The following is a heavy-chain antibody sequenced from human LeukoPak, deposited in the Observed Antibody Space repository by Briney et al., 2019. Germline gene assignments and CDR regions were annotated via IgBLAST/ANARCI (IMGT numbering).Heavy chain of an antibody. CDR1: GGSISSSNW. D-gene: IGHD2-2*01. J-gene: IGHJ4*02. CDR2: IYHSGST. V-gene: IGHV4-4*02. CDR3: ARVVREVVVVPADPYYFDY. Sequence: PSGTLSLTCAVSGGSISSSNWWSWVRQPPGKGLEWIGEIYHSGSTNYNPSLKSRVTISVDKSKNQFSLKLSSVTAADTAVYYCARVVREVVVVPADPYYFDYWGQGTLVTVSS.